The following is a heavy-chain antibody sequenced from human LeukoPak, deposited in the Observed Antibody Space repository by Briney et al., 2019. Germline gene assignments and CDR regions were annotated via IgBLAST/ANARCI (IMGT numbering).Heavy chain of an antibody. D-gene: IGHD1-26*01. Sequence: GGSLRLSCAASEFTFSSYEMNWVRQAPGKGLEWISYISSSGRTKYYADSVKGRFTISRDNAKNSLYLQMNSLRGEDTAVYYCARGPYSGSYFDYWGQGTLVTVSS. CDR3: ARGPYSGSYFDY. J-gene: IGHJ4*02. CDR1: EFTFSSYE. V-gene: IGHV3-48*03. CDR2: ISSSGRTK.